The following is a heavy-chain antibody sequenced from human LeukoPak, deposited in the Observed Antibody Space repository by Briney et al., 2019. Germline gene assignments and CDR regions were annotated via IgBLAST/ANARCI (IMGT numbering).Heavy chain of an antibody. CDR3: ARHFAYSSSSYFDY. CDR2: IYYRRRN. Sequence: PSETLSLTCTVSGGSISRDNYYWGWIRQPPGKGLEWIGSIYYRRRNDYNPSLKSRVTISVDTSKNQFSLRLYSATVADTTVYYCARHFAYSSSSYFDYWGQGSLVTVSS. J-gene: IGHJ4*02. CDR1: GGSISRDNYY. D-gene: IGHD6-6*01. V-gene: IGHV4-39*01.